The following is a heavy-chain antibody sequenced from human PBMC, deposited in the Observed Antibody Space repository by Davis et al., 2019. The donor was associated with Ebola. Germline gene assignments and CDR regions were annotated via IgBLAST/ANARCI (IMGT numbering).Heavy chain of an antibody. J-gene: IGHJ4*02. CDR3: AKAPLGGYYYGSGSNPD. CDR1: GFTFSGYA. Sequence: GESLKISCAASGFTFSGYAMSWVRQAPGKGLEWVSAISGSGGSTYYADSVKGRFTISRDNSKNTLYLQMNSLRAEDTAVYYCAKAPLGGYYYGSGSNPDWGQGTLVTVSS. V-gene: IGHV3-23*01. D-gene: IGHD3-10*01. CDR2: ISGSGGST.